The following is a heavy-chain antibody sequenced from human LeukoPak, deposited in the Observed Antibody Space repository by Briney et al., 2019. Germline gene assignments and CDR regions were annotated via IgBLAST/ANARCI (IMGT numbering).Heavy chain of an antibody. D-gene: IGHD2-2*01. Sequence: ASVKVSCKASGCTFTGYYMHWVRQAPGQGLEWMGWINPNSGGTNYAQKFQGRVTMTRDTSISTAYMELSRLRSDDTAVYYCARDFVVVPAAIGYFQHWGQGTLVTVSS. V-gene: IGHV1-2*02. CDR1: GCTFTGYY. CDR3: ARDFVVVPAAIGYFQH. J-gene: IGHJ1*01. CDR2: INPNSGGT.